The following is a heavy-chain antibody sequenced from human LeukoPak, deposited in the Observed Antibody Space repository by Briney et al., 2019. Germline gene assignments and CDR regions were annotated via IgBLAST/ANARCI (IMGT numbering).Heavy chain of an antibody. CDR2: ISAYNGNT. D-gene: IGHD6-19*01. V-gene: IGHV1-18*01. CDR3: ARGDIAVAGQAYVFDY. J-gene: IGHJ4*02. CDR1: GYTFTSYG. Sequence: GASVKVSCTASGYTFTSYGISWVRQAPGQGLEWMGWISAYNGNTNYAQKLQGRVTVTTDTSTSTAYMELRSLRSDDTAVYYCARGDIAVAGQAYVFDYWGQGTLVTVSS.